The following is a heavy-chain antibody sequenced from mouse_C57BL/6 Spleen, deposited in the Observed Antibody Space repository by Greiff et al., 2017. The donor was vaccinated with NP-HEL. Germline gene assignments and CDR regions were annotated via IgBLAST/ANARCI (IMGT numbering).Heavy chain of an antibody. CDR1: GFSLTSYG. J-gene: IGHJ4*01. CDR2: IWRGGST. D-gene: IGHD1-1*01. V-gene: IGHV2-5*01. Sequence: VKLMESGPGLVQPSQSLSITCTVSGFSLTSYGVHWVRQSPGKGLEWLGVIWRGGSTDYNAAFMSRLSITKDNSKSQVFFKMNSLQADDTAIYYCAKIGYGSSYGYAMDYWGQGTSVTVSS. CDR3: AKIGYGSSYGYAMDY.